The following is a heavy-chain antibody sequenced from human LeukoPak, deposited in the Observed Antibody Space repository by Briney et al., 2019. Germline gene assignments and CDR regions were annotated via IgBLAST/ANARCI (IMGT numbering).Heavy chain of an antibody. CDR3: ARSITIFGVATLGY. Sequence: SVKVSCKASGGTFSSYAISWVRQAPGQGLEWMGGIIPIFGTANYAQKFQGRVTITADKSTSTAYMELSSLRSEDTAVYYCARSITIFGVATLGYWGQGTLVTVSS. V-gene: IGHV1-69*06. D-gene: IGHD3-3*01. CDR1: GGTFSSYA. J-gene: IGHJ4*02. CDR2: IIPIFGTA.